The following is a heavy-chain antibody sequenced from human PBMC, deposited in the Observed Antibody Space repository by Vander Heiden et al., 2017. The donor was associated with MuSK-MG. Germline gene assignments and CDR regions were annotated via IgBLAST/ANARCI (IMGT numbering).Heavy chain of an antibody. CDR1: GYSFIAYY. J-gene: IGHJ5*02. CDR2: VDPEDGET. V-gene: IGHV1-69-2*01. D-gene: IGHD1-26*01. CDR3: ATFEKVGATP. Sequence: VQKPGATVKISCKVSGYSFIAYYMHWVQQAPGKGFEWMGRVDPEDGETIDAEKFQGRVTITADTSTDTAYMEMSSLRSEDTAVYYGATFEKVGATPWGQGTMVTVSS.